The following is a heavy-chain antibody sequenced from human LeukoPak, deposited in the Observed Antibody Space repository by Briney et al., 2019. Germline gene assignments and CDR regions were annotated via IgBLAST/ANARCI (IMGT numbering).Heavy chain of an antibody. CDR1: GFTVSSNY. V-gene: IGHV3-66*01. CDR3: ATYYYDSSGTSY. D-gene: IGHD3-22*01. J-gene: IGHJ4*02. Sequence: GGSLRLSCAASGFTVSSNYMSWVRQAPRKGLEWVSVIYSGGSTYYADSVKGRFTISRDNSKNTLYLQMNSLRAEDTAVYYCATYYYDSSGTSYWGQGTLVTVSS. CDR2: IYSGGST.